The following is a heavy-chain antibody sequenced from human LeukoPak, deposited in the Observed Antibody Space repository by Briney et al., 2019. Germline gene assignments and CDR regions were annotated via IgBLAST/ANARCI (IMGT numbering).Heavy chain of an antibody. V-gene: IGHV1-3*01. CDR2: INAGNGNT. CDR1: GYTYTSYA. CDR3: ASGSGYDPVGY. D-gene: IGHD5-12*01. Sequence: ASVKDSCKASGYTYTSYAMHWVRPAPGQRLGWMGWINAGNGNTKYSQKFQGRVTITRDTSASTGYMELSSLRSEDTAVYYCASGSGYDPVGYWGQGTLVTVSS. J-gene: IGHJ4*02.